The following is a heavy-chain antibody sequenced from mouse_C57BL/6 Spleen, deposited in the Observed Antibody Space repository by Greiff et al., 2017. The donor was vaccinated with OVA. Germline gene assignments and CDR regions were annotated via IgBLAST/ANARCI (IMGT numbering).Heavy chain of an antibody. CDR1: GFTFSDYY. CDR2: ISYGGGST. Sequence: EVNVVDSGGGLVQPGGSLKLSCAASGFTFSDYYMYWVRQTPEKRLEWVAYISYGGGSTYYPDTVKGRFTISRDNAKNTLYLQMSRLKSEDTAMYYCARRGAQAPFDYWGQGTTLTVSS. CDR3: ARRGAQAPFDY. D-gene: IGHD3-2*02. V-gene: IGHV5-12*01. J-gene: IGHJ2*01.